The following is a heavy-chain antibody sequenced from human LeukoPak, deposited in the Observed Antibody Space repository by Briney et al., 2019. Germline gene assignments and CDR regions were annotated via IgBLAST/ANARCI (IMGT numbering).Heavy chain of an antibody. V-gene: IGHV3-30*18. D-gene: IGHD2-15*01. CDR3: AKDYEEDIVVVVAASSLDY. CDR1: GFTFSSYG. CDR2: ISYDGSNK. J-gene: IGHJ4*02. Sequence: PGRSLRLSCAASGFTFSSYGMHWVRQAPGKGLEWVAVISYDGSNKYYADSVKGRFTISRDNSKNTLYLQMNSLRAEDTAVYYCAKDYEEDIVVVVAASSLDYWGQGTLVTVSS.